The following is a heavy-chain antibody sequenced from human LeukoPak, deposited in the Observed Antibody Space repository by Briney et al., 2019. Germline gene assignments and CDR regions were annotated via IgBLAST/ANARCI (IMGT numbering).Heavy chain of an antibody. CDR3: AGAGPTYYYYYMDV. J-gene: IGHJ6*03. V-gene: IGHV3-9*01. D-gene: IGHD1-26*01. CDR2: ISWNSGSI. Sequence: GGSLRLSCAASGFTFDDYAMHWVRHAPGKGLEWVSGISWNSGSIGYADSVKGRFTISRDNAKNSLYLQMNSLRAEDTALYYCAGAGPTYYYYYMDVWGKGTTVTVSS. CDR1: GFTFDDYA.